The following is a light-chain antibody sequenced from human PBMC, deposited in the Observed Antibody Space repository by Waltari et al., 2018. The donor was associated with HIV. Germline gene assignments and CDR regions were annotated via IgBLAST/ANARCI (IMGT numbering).Light chain of an antibody. V-gene: IGKV1-16*01. CDR3: QQYDDLPRT. CDR1: RGIGRP. J-gene: IGKJ4*01. Sequence: IQMAQSPASLSASIGDRVPITCRSSRGIGRPLAWFQQKPGQSPMALIYATSILHTGVPARFNGSRSGTEFALTIANLEAADFGTYYCQQYDDLPRTFGGGT. CDR2: ATS.